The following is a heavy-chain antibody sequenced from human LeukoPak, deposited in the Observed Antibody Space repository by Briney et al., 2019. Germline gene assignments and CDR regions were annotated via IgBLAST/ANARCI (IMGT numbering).Heavy chain of an antibody. J-gene: IGHJ4*02. CDR1: GYTFTSYG. V-gene: IGHV1-18*01. Sequence: ASVKVSCKASGYTFTSYGISWVRQAPGQGREWRGWISAYNGNTNYAQKLQGRVTMTTDTSTSTAYMELRSLRSDDTAVYYCARPAHRSGWRPIDYWGQGTLVTVPS. D-gene: IGHD6-19*01. CDR3: ARPAHRSGWRPIDY. CDR2: ISAYNGNT.